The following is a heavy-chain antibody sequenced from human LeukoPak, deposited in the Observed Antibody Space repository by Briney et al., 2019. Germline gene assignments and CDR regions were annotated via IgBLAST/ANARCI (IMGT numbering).Heavy chain of an antibody. CDR1: GFTFSSYA. Sequence: PGGSLRLSCAASGFTFSSYAMSWVRQAPGKGLEWVSAISGSGGSTYYADSVKGRFTISRDNSKNTLYLQMNSLRAEDTAVYYCAKDSKGYYYDSSGYYQAFDYWGQGTLVTVSS. J-gene: IGHJ4*02. V-gene: IGHV3-23*01. CDR2: ISGSGGST. CDR3: AKDSKGYYYDSSGYYQAFDY. D-gene: IGHD3-22*01.